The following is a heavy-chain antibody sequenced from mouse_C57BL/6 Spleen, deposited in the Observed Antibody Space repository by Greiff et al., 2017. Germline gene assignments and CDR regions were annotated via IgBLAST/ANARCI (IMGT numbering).Heavy chain of an antibody. J-gene: IGHJ2*01. V-gene: IGHV1-81*01. CDR3: AITGALFDY. CDR2: IYPRSGNT. CDR1: GYTFTSYG. Sequence: QVQLQQSGAELARPGASVKLSCKVSGYTFTSYGISWVKQRTGQGLEWIGEIYPRSGNTYYNEKFKGKATLTADKSSSTAYMELRSLTSEDSAVYFCAITGALFDYWGQGTTLTVSS. D-gene: IGHD4-1*01.